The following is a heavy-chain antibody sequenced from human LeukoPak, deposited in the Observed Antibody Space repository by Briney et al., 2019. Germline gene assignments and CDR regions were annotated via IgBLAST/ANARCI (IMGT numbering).Heavy chain of an antibody. CDR1: GYTFTSYY. Sequence: ASVKVSCKASGYTFTSYYINWVRQAPGQGLEWMGIINPSGGRTTYAQKFQGRFTISRDNAKNSLYLQMNSLRAEDTAVYYCARFIAGTGFVGAIFDYWGQGTLVTVSS. V-gene: IGHV1-46*01. CDR3: ARFIAGTGFVGAIFDY. J-gene: IGHJ4*02. CDR2: INPSGGRT. D-gene: IGHD3-16*01.